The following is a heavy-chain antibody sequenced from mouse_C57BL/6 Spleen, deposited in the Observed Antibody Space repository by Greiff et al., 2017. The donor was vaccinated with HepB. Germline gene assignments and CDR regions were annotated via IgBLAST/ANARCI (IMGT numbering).Heavy chain of an antibody. V-gene: IGHV1-82*01. Sequence: VQLQQSGPELVKPGASVKISCKASGYAFSSSWMNWVKQRPGKGLEWIGRIYPGDGDTNYNGKFKGKATLTADKSSSTAYMQLSSLTSEDSAVYFCARGEDYAWFAYWGQGTLVTVSA. CDR2: IYPGDGDT. D-gene: IGHD2-4*01. J-gene: IGHJ3*01. CDR3: ARGEDYAWFAY. CDR1: GYAFSSSW.